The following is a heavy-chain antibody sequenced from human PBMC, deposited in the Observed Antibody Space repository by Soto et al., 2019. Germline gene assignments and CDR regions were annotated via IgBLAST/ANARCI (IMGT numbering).Heavy chain of an antibody. Sequence: ASETLSLTCTVSGGSISSYYWSWIRQPPGKGLEWIGYMYFRGSTNYNPSLKSRVTISVDTSKNQFSLKLSSVTAAGTAVYYCARDRSGSYYNSFFEYWGQGILVTVSS. CDR3: ARDRSGSYYNSFFEY. D-gene: IGHD1-26*01. V-gene: IGHV4-59*01. CDR2: MYFRGST. J-gene: IGHJ4*02. CDR1: GGSISSYY.